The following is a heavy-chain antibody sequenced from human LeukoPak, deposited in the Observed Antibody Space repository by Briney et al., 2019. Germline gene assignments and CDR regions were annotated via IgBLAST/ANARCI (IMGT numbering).Heavy chain of an antibody. CDR1: GFTFSSYW. D-gene: IGHD2-21*02. CDR3: AITVDCRATTDCYSYFHH. J-gene: IGHJ1*01. V-gene: IGHV3-74*03. Sequence: GSLRLSCAASGFTFSSYWMHWVRQAPGMGLVWVSRISTDGTYTEYADSVKGRFTISRDNAKDTLYLQVNSLRAEDTAVYYCAITVDCRATTDCYSYFHHWGQGTLVTVSS. CDR2: ISTDGTYT.